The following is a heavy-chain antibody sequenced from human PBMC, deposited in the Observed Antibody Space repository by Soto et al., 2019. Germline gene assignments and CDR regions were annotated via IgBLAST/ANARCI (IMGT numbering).Heavy chain of an antibody. Sequence: EVQLLESGGGLVQPGGSLRLSCAASGFTFSSYAMSWVRQAPGKGLEWVSAISGSGGSTYYADSVKGLFTISRDNSKNALYLQMNSLRAEDTAVYYCAKDTGADSWYFPFDYWGQGTLVTVSS. CDR1: GFTFSSYA. V-gene: IGHV3-23*01. D-gene: IGHD6-13*01. CDR2: ISGSGGST. J-gene: IGHJ4*02. CDR3: AKDTGADSWYFPFDY.